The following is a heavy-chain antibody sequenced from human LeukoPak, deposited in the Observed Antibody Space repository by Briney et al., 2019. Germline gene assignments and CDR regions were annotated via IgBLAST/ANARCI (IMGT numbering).Heavy chain of an antibody. CDR2: IYHTGST. D-gene: IGHD6-19*01. CDR1: GYSISSAYY. J-gene: IGHJ4*02. CDR3: ARQGVAGSIIDY. V-gene: IGHV4-38-2*02. Sequence: SETLSLTCTVSGYSISSAYYWGWIRQPPGKGLEWIGSIYHTGSTYYNPSLKSRVTISVDMSKNQFSLKLSSVTAADTAVYYCARQGVAGSIIDYWGQGTLVTVSS.